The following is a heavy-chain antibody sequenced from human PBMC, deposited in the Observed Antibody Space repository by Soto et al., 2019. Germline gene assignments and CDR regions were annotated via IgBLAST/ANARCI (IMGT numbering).Heavy chain of an antibody. V-gene: IGHV3-15*07. CDR1: DFSISNAW. Sequence: EVQLVESGGGLVKPGGSLRLSCAASDFSISNAWMNWVRQAPGKGLAWVGRVKRKIDGETTDYAAPVKGRFTISRDDSNNMLYLQMNSLKADDTAVYYCTTGSVEGVWGQGTTVTVSS. CDR2: VKRKIDGETT. D-gene: IGHD2-15*01. J-gene: IGHJ6*02. CDR3: TTGSVEGV.